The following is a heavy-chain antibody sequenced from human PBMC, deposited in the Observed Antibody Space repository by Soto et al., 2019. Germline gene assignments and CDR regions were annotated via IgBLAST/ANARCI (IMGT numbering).Heavy chain of an antibody. CDR2: ISNNGGST. V-gene: IGHV3-64*01. J-gene: IGHJ4*02. D-gene: IGHD2-21*02. CDR3: ARGKYCGGDCYSTFDY. Sequence: PAGSLRLSCAASGVTFSSYAMYWVRQAPGKGLEYVSTISNNGGSTYYANSVKGRFTISRDNSKNTLYLQMGSLRDEDMGVYYCARGKYCGGDCYSTFDYWGQGTLVTVSS. CDR1: GVTFSSYA.